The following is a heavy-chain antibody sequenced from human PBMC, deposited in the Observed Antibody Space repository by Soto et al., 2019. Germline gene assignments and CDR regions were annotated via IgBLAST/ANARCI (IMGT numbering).Heavy chain of an antibody. CDR2: ISSSGSPI. D-gene: IGHD5-12*01. CDR3: AKDAVYNDGLWLVAN. Sequence: GGSLRLSCVASGFTFSTFEMNWVRQAPGKGLEWVSYISSSGSPIYYAESVKGRFTISRDNAKNSLFLQMDSLRAEDTAVYYCAKDAVYNDGLWLVANWGQGTLVTVSS. J-gene: IGHJ4*02. V-gene: IGHV3-48*03. CDR1: GFTFSTFE.